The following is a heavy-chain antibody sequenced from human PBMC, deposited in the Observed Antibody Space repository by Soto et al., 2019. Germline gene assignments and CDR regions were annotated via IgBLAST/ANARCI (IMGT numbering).Heavy chain of an antibody. V-gene: IGHV1-8*01. D-gene: IGHD3-16*01. CDR2: MNPNSGNT. J-gene: IGHJ6*02. CDR3: ARQGMITRPKYGMDV. Sequence: GASVKVSCKASGYTFTSYDINWLRQATGQGHEWMGWMNPNSGNTGYAQKFQGRVTMTRNTSISTAYMELSSLKSEDMAMYYCARQGMITRPKYGMDVWGQGTTVTVSS. CDR1: GYTFTSYD.